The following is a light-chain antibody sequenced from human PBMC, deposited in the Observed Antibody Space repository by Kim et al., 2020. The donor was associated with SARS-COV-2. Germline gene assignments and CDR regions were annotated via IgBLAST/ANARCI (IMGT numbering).Light chain of an antibody. CDR1: SSDVGGYDY. CDR2: DVI. Sequence: GQSCTISFTGSSSDVGGYDYVSWYQHHPGKAPKFLIYDVIKRPSGVADRFSGSKSANTASLTISGLQAEDEADYYCCSYAGGYTWVFGGGTKVTVL. V-gene: IGLV2-11*01. J-gene: IGLJ3*02. CDR3: CSYAGGYTWV.